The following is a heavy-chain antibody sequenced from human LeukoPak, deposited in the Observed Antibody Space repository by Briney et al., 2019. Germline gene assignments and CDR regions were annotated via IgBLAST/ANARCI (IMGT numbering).Heavy chain of an antibody. Sequence: SETLSLTCTVSGGSLSSYYWSWIRQPAGKGLEWIGRISTSGHTNYNPSLKSRVTMSVDASNNQFSLKLSSVTAADTAVYYCARLEYYDSWSGYREDAFDIWGQGTIVTVSS. V-gene: IGHV4-4*07. CDR1: GGSLSSYY. D-gene: IGHD3-3*01. CDR3: ARLEYYDSWSGYREDAFDI. J-gene: IGHJ3*02. CDR2: ISTSGHT.